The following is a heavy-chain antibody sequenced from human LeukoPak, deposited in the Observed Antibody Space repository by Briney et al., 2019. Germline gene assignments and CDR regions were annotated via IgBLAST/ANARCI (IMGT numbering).Heavy chain of an antibody. V-gene: IGHV3-74*01. Sequence: GGSLRLSCAASGYTFCSYCIHWARQAPGKALVWVARIKRDGTNTNYADPVKGRFTLSRDNAQNTVHLQMNSLRAEDTAVYYCTRSDEYNYGNFDYWGQGTLVTVSS. CDR2: IKRDGTNT. D-gene: IGHD4-17*01. J-gene: IGHJ4*02. CDR3: TRSDEYNYGNFDY. CDR1: GYTFCSYC.